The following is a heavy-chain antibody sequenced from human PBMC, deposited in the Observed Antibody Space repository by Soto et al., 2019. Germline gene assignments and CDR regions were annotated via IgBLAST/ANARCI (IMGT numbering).Heavy chain of an antibody. CDR3: ARDRGPSSGYYPYWFDP. CDR2: IIPIFGTA. Sequence: QVQLVQSGAEVKKPGSSVKVSCKASGGTFSSYAITWVRQAPGQGLEWMGGIIPIFGTANYAQKFPGRVTITADGSTSTAYMELSSLRSEDTAVYYCARDRGPSSGYYPYWFDPWGQGTLVTVSS. V-gene: IGHV1-69*12. J-gene: IGHJ5*02. CDR1: GGTFSSYA. D-gene: IGHD3-22*01.